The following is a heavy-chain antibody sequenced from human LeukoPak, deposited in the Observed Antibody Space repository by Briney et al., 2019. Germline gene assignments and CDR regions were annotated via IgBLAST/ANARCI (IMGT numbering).Heavy chain of an antibody. J-gene: IGHJ6*03. Sequence: PGGSLRLSCAASGFTFSSYGMHWVRQAPGKGLEWVAFIRYDGSNKYYADSVKGRFTISRDNSKNTLYLQMNSLGAEDTAVYYCAKDQRHYYYYMDVWGKGTTVTVSS. CDR2: IRYDGSNK. V-gene: IGHV3-30*02. CDR3: AKDQRHYYYYMDV. CDR1: GFTFSSYG. D-gene: IGHD6-25*01.